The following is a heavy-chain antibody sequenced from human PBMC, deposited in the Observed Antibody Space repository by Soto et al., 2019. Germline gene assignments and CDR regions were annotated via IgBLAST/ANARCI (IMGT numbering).Heavy chain of an antibody. CDR2: ISWDGGST. D-gene: IGHD2-15*01. CDR3: AKDKDCSGGSCRVYYYYYYGMNV. Sequence: GESLKISCAASGFTFDDYAMHWVRQAPGKGLEWVSLISWDGGSTYYADSVKGRFTISRDNSKNSLYLQMNSLRAEDTALYYCAKDKDCSGGSCRVYYYYYYGMNVWGQGTTVTVSS. J-gene: IGHJ6*02. V-gene: IGHV3-43D*03. CDR1: GFTFDDYA.